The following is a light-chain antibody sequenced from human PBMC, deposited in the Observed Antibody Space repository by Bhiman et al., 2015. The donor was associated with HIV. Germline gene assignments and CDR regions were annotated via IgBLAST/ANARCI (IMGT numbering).Light chain of an antibody. V-gene: IGLV1-51*02. J-gene: IGLJ1*01. CDR3: GTWDNSLSAFYV. CDR1: SFNIGNNY. CDR2: ENN. Sequence: QSVLTQSPSVSAAPGQKVTISCSGSSFNIGNNYVSWYQQLPGTAPKVLIYENNKRPSGIPDRFSGSKSGTSATLGITGLQTGDEADYYCGTWDNSLSAFYVFGTGTKVTVL.